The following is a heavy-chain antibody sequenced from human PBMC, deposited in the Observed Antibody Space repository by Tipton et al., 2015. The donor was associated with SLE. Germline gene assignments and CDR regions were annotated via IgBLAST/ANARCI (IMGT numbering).Heavy chain of an antibody. Sequence: SLRLSCAASGFTFSSYWMHWVRQAPGKGLVWVSRINTDGSTTSYADSVKGRFTISRDNAKNTLYLEMNSLRAEDTAVYYCASGPDDFSFDHWGQGTLVTVSS. D-gene: IGHD2-21*02. CDR1: GFTFSSYW. CDR3: ASGPDDFSFDH. J-gene: IGHJ4*02. CDR2: INTDGSTT. V-gene: IGHV3-74*01.